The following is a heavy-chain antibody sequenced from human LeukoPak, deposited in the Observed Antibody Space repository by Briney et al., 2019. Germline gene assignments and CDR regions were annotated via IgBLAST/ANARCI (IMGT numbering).Heavy chain of an antibody. D-gene: IGHD6-6*01. Sequence: GGSLRLSCAASGFTFSSYAMSWVRQAPGKGLEWVSAISGSGGSTYYADSVKGRFTISRDNSKNTVYLQMNSLRAEDTAVYYCAKGGIIAARPSYFDYWGQGTLITVSS. CDR2: ISGSGGST. CDR3: AKGGIIAARPSYFDY. CDR1: GFTFSSYA. V-gene: IGHV3-23*01. J-gene: IGHJ4*02.